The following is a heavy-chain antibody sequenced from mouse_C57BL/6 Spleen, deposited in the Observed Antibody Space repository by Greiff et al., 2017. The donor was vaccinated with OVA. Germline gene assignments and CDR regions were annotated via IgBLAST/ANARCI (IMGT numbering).Heavy chain of an antibody. CDR2: IRNKANNHAT. Sequence: EVKLMESGGGLVQPGGSMKIPCAASGFTFCDAWMDWGRPSPGKGVEWGAEIRNKANNHATYYAESVKGRFTISRDDSKSSVYLQMNSLRAEDTGIYYCSFTTVVAMDWYFDVWGTGTTVTVSS. V-gene: IGHV6-6*01. CDR3: SFTTVVAMDWYFDV. J-gene: IGHJ1*03. D-gene: IGHD1-1*01. CDR1: GFTFCDAW.